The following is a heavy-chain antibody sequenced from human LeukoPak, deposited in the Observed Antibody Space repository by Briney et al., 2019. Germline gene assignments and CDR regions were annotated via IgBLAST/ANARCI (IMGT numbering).Heavy chain of an antibody. CDR2: IYHSGST. V-gene: IGHV4-4*02. Sequence: PSGTLSLTCAVSGGSISSSNWWGWVRQPPGKGLEGIGEIYHSGSTNYNPSLKSRVTISVDKSKNQFSLKLSSVTAADTAVYYCARASHDYGDYFRWFDPWGQGTLVTVSS. D-gene: IGHD4-17*01. J-gene: IGHJ5*02. CDR3: ARASHDYGDYFRWFDP. CDR1: GGSISSSNW.